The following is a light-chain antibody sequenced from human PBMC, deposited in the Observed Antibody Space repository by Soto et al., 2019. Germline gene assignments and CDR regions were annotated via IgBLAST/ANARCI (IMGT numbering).Light chain of an antibody. V-gene: IGKV1-5*01. CDR3: LQHFNFSWT. J-gene: IGKJ1*01. CDR2: DAS. CDR1: QSVNRW. Sequence: DIQMTQSPSTLSASVGDRVTIACRASQSVNRWLAWYQKKPGKAPKLLIYDASNLQSGVPSRFSGSGSGTDFTLTISSLQAEDFATYYCLQHFNFSWTFGQGTKVETK.